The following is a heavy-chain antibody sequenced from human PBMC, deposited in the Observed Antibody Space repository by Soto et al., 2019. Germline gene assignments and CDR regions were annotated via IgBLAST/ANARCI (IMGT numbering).Heavy chain of an antibody. CDR1: GDSISNSY. Sequence: SATLSPTFTGSGDSISNSYWSLIRQPPGKGPEWIGSIYYGENTNDNPALKGRFPISADTSKTHFSLRLSSASAADTAVYYCTRGYSDAGVFDYWGQRTLVAVS. CDR3: TRGYSDAGVFDY. J-gene: IGHJ4*02. D-gene: IGHD3-3*01. CDR2: IYYGENT. V-gene: IGHV4-59*01.